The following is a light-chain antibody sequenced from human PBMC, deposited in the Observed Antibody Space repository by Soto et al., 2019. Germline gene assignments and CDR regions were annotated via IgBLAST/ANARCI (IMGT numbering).Light chain of an antibody. CDR1: QSVSSSY. CDR2: GAS. J-gene: IGKJ4*01. CDR3: QQYHTWPIT. Sequence: PGGRATLSCRASQSVSSSYLAWYQQKPGQAPRLLIYGASSRATGIPARFSGSGSGTEFTLTISSLQSEDCAIYYCQQYHTWPITFGGGTKVDIK. V-gene: IGKV3D-15*01.